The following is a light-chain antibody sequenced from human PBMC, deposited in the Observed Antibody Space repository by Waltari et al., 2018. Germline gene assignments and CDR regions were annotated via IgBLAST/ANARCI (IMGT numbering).Light chain of an antibody. V-gene: IGKV3-11*01. CDR3: QQRTNWPLT. Sequence: EIVFIQSPAPQSLFPGERATLSCRASQSISSYLAWFQQKPGQAPRLLIYDASNRATGIPSRFSGSGSGTDFTLTISSLEPEDFAVYYCQQRTNWPLTFGGGTKVEIK. J-gene: IGKJ4*01. CDR2: DAS. CDR1: QSISSY.